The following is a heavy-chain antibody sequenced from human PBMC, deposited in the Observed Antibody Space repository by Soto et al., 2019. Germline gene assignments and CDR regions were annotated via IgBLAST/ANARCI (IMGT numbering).Heavy chain of an antibody. CDR3: ARSGFYWYFDL. CDR2: IYPCASDT. J-gene: IGHJ2*01. D-gene: IGHD5-12*01. CDR1: GYDFSSSW. Sequence: VESVKISFECFGYDFSSSWIGWVRQMPGQGLEWMGIIYPCASDTRYSPSFQGQVIISADKSISTVFLQWDSLKASDTAMYFCARSGFYWYFDLWGRGTLVTVSS. V-gene: IGHV5-51*01.